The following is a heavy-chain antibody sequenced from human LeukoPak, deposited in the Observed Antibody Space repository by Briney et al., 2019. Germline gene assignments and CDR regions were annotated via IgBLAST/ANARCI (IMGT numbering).Heavy chain of an antibody. CDR2: ISYDGSNK. V-gene: IGHV3-30*18. J-gene: IGHJ3*02. Sequence: GGSLRLSCAASGFTFSGYGMHWVRQAPGKGLEWVAVISYDGSNKYYADSVKGRFTISRDNSKNTLYLQMNSLRAEDTAVYYCAKDGSSGLDAFDIWGQGTMVTVPS. CDR1: GFTFSGYG. CDR3: AKDGSSGLDAFDI. D-gene: IGHD6-19*01.